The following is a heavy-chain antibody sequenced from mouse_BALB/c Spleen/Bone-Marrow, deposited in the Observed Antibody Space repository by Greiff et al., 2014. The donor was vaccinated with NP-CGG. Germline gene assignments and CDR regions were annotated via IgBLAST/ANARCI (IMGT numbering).Heavy chain of an antibody. CDR2: INPSTGYT. J-gene: IGHJ3*01. CDR3: ASYRFAY. Sequence: VHLVESGAELAKPGASMRMSCKASDYTFTNYWMHWVKQRPGQGLEWIGYINPSTGYTEYNQKFKDKATLTADKSSSTAYMQLSRLTPEDSAVYYCASYRFAYWGQGTLVTVSA. D-gene: IGHD2-10*01. V-gene: IGHV1-7*01. CDR1: DYTFTNYW.